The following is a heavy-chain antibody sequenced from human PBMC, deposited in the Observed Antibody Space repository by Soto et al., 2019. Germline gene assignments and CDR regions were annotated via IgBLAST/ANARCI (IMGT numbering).Heavy chain of an antibody. V-gene: IGHV4-61*01. D-gene: IGHD1-20*01. CDR2: IYYSGST. J-gene: IGHJ4*02. CDR1: DSFNSSGRCN. Sequence: SETLCLTCTVSDSFNSSGRCNLSWIRQHPGKGLEWIGYIYYSGSTHYNPSLKSRVTISVDTSKNQFSLNLSSVTAADTAVYYCAGAHNWAYFDFWGLGTLVTVS. CDR3: AGAHNWAYFDF.